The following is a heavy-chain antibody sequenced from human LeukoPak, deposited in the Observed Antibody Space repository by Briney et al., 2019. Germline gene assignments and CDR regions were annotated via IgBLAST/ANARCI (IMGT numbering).Heavy chain of an antibody. CDR3: SRTYCGGDCYYNWFDP. CDR1: GFTFSGYA. Sequence: GGSLRLSCAASGFTFSGYAMHWVRQAPGKGLEWVAVISYDGSNKYYADSVKGRFTISRDNSKNTLYLQMNSLRAEDTAVYYCSRTYCGGDCYYNWFDPWGQGTLVTVSS. V-gene: IGHV3-30-3*01. J-gene: IGHJ5*02. D-gene: IGHD2-21*02. CDR2: ISYDGSNK.